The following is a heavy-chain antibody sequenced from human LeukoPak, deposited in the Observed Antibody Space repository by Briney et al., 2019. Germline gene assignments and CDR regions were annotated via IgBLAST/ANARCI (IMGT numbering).Heavy chain of an antibody. CDR2: ITGDTGST. V-gene: IGHV3-23*01. Sequence: GGSLRLPCAASGFTFSSNAMTWVRQAPGKGLEWVSVITGDTGSTYYANSVRGRFTISRDNSRNTLSLQMNSLRAADTAVYYCAKDAAAPGSGGDFFDYWGQGTLVAVSS. CDR3: AKDAAAPGSGGDFFDY. D-gene: IGHD3-10*01. J-gene: IGHJ4*02. CDR1: GFTFSSNA.